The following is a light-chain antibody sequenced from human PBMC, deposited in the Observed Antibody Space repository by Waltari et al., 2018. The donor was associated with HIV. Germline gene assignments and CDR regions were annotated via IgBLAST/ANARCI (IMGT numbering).Light chain of an antibody. J-gene: IGLJ3*02. Sequence: QSVVTQPTSASGTPGQRVTISCSGSSSNIGRNYVYWYQQLPGTAPKLLIYRNNQRPSGVPDRFSGSKSGTSASLAISGLRSEDEADYFCAAWDDSRKVFGGGTKLTVL. CDR2: RNN. CDR1: SSNIGRNY. CDR3: AAWDDSRKV. V-gene: IGLV1-47*01.